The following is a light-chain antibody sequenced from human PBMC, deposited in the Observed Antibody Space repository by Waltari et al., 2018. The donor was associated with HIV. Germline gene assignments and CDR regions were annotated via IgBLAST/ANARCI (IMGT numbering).Light chain of an antibody. V-gene: IGLV1-47*01. Sequence: QSVVTQPPSASGTPGQNISISCSGDISNLGGNFVYWYQQRPGTAPRLLIDRNDQRPSGVQDRFSGSRSATAASLAISGLRSEDEADYHCSTWDNSLSHWVFGGGTKVTVL. CDR2: RND. CDR3: STWDNSLSHWV. J-gene: IGLJ3*02. CDR1: ISNLGGNF.